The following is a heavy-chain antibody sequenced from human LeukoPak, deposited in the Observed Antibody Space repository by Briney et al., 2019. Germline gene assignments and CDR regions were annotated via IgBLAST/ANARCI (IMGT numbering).Heavy chain of an antibody. CDR2: ISYDGSNK. J-gene: IGHJ3*02. CDR1: GFTFSSYA. Sequence: GGSLRLSCAASGFTFSSYAMHWVRQAPGKGLEWVAVISYDGSNKYYADSVKGRFTISRDNSKNTLYLQMNSLRAEDTAVYYCARDKGEAYAFDIWGQGTMVTVSS. D-gene: IGHD3-16*01. V-gene: IGHV3-30-3*01. CDR3: ARDKGEAYAFDI.